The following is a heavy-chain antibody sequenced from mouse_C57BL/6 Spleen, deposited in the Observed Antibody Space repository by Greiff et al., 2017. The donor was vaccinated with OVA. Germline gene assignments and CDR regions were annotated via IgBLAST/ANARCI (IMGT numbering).Heavy chain of an antibody. D-gene: IGHD1-1*01. CDR2: INPNNGGT. J-gene: IGHJ4*01. CDR3: ARSGSSLFYAMDY. V-gene: IGHV1-18*01. CDR1: GYTFTDYN. Sequence: VQLQQSGPELVKPGASVKIPCKASGYTFTDYNMDWVQQSHGKSLEWIGDINPNNGGTIYNQKFKGKATLTVDKSSSTAYMELRSLTSEDTAVYYCARSGSSLFYAMDYWGQGTSVTVAS.